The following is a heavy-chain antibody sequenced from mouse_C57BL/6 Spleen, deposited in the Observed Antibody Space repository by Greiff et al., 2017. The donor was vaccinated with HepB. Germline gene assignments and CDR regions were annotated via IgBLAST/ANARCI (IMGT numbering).Heavy chain of an antibody. CDR2: IDPEDGET. Sequence: EVQLQQSGAELVKPGASVKLSCTASGFNIKDYYMHWVKQRTEQGLEWIGRIDPEDGETKYAPKFQGKATITADTTSNTAYLQLSSLTSEDTSVYYCARSFITTVVATSPFDYWGQGTTLTVSS. J-gene: IGHJ2*01. V-gene: IGHV14-2*01. D-gene: IGHD1-1*01. CDR1: GFNIKDYY. CDR3: ARSFITTVVATSPFDY.